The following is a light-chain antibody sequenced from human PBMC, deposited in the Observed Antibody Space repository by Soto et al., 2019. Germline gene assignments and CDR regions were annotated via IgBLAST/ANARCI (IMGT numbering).Light chain of an antibody. J-gene: IGKJ5*01. CDR2: AAS. V-gene: IGKV1D-13*01. CDR1: QGISSA. Sequence: AIQLTQSPSSLSASVGDRVTITCRASQGISSALAWYQQKPGKAPKLLIYAASRLDSGVPSRFSGSGSGTDFTLTISSLQPEDFATYYCQQFNNYITFGQGTRLEIK. CDR3: QQFNNYIT.